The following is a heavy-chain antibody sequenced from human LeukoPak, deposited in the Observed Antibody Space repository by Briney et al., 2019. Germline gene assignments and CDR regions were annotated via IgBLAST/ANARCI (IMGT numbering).Heavy chain of an antibody. CDR1: GFTFSSYG. Sequence: QSGGSLRLSCAASGFTFSSYGMSWVRQAPGKGLEWVSAISGSGGSTYYADSVKGRFTISRDNSKNTLYLQMNSLRAEDTAVYYCAKSVYYYDSSGYYDYWGQGTLVTVSS. V-gene: IGHV3-23*01. D-gene: IGHD3-22*01. CDR3: AKSVYYYDSSGYYDY. CDR2: ISGSGGST. J-gene: IGHJ4*02.